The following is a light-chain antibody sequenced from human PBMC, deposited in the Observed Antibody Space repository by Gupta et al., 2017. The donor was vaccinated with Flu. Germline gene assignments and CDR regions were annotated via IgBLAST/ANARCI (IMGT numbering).Light chain of an antibody. V-gene: IGKV3-15*01. CDR1: QSVSSN. J-gene: IGKJ2*03. Sequence: DIVMTQSPATLSVSPGERATLSCRASQSVSSNLAWYQQTPGQAPRLLIYGASTRATGIQARFSGSGSGTEFTLTISSLQSEDFAVYYCQQYNNWPPYSFGQGTKLEIK. CDR3: QQYNNWPPYS. CDR2: GAS.